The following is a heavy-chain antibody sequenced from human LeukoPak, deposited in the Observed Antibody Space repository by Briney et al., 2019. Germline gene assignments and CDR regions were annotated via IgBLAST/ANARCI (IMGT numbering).Heavy chain of an antibody. J-gene: IGHJ5*02. D-gene: IGHD3-10*01. V-gene: IGHV3-9*01. CDR2: ISWNSGSI. CDR1: GFTFDDYA. Sequence: GRSLRLSCAASGFTFDDYAMHWVRQAPGKGLEWVSGISWNSGSIGYADSVKGRFTISRDNAKNSLYLQMNSLRAEDTALYYCAKSGLRFGELISNWFDPWGQGTLVTVSS. CDR3: AKSGLRFGELISNWFDP.